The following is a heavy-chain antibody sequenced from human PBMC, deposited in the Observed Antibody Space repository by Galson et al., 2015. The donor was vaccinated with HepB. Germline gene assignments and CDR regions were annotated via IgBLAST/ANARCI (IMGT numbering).Heavy chain of an antibody. CDR1: GYTFTGYY. D-gene: IGHD6-13*01. CDR2: INPNSGGT. Sequence: SVKVSCKASGYTFTGYYMHWVRQAPGQGLEWMGWINPNSGGTNYAQKFQGWVTMTRDTSISTAYMELSRLRSDDTAVYYCAREMGPVQQQLVYFDYWGQGTLVTVSS. J-gene: IGHJ4*02. CDR3: AREMGPVQQQLVYFDY. V-gene: IGHV1-2*04.